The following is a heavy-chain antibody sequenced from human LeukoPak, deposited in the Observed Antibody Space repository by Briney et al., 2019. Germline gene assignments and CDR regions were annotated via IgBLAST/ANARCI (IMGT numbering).Heavy chain of an antibody. J-gene: IGHJ4*02. CDR1: GYTFTGYY. D-gene: IGHD2-15*01. CDR3: SRDGGYCSGGSCYSDY. Sequence: ASVKVSCKASGYTFTGYYMHWVRHAPGQGLEWMVWSNPNSGGTNYAQKFQGRVTMTRDTSISTAYMVLSRLRSDDTAVYYCSRDGGYCSGGSCYSDYWGQGTLVTVSS. V-gene: IGHV1-2*02. CDR2: SNPNSGGT.